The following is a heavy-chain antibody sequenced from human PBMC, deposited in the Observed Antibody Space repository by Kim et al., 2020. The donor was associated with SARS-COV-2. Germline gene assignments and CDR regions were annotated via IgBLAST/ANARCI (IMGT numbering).Heavy chain of an antibody. Sequence: SETLSLTCTVSGGSISSYYWSWIRQPPGKGLEWIGYIYYSGSTNYNPSLKSRVTISVDTSKNQFSLKLSSVTAADTAVYYCAREAPYYYGSGSYYFDYWGQGTLVTVSS. CDR3: AREAPYYYGSGSYYFDY. V-gene: IGHV4-59*13. D-gene: IGHD3-10*01. CDR1: GGSISSYY. J-gene: IGHJ4*02. CDR2: IYYSGST.